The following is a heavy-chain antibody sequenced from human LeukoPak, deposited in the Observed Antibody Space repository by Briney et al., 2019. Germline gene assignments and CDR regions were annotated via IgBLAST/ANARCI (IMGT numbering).Heavy chain of an antibody. CDR2: INPSGGGT. CDR1: GYTFTSYY. CDR3: ARAVECIAAAGICNDY. D-gene: IGHD6-13*01. J-gene: IGHJ4*02. Sequence: ASVKVSCKASGYTFTSYYMHWVRQAPGQGLEWMGIINPSGGGTSYAQKFQGRVTMTRDTSTSTVYMELSSLRSEDTAVYYCARAVECIAAAGICNDYWGQGTLVTVSS. V-gene: IGHV1-46*01.